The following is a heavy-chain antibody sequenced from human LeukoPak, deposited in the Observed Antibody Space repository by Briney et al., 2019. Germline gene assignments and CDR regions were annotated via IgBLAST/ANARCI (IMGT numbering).Heavy chain of an antibody. CDR1: GGSISSYY. V-gene: IGHV4-59*08. J-gene: IGHJ5*02. CDR3: ARYYDILTGETNWFDP. CDR2: IYYSGST. Sequence: SETLSLTCTVSGGSISSYYWSWIRQPPGKGLEWMGYIYYSGSTNYNPSLKSRVTISVDTSKNQLSLKLSSVTAADTAVYYCARYYDILTGETNWFDPWGQGTLVTVSS. D-gene: IGHD3-9*01.